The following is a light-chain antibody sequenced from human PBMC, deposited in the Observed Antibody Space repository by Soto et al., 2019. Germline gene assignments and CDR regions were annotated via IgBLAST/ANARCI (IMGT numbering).Light chain of an antibody. CDR2: GAS. Sequence: EIVMTQSPATLSVSPGERATLSCRASQSVSSNLAWYQQKPGQAPRLRIYGASTRATGITARFSGSGSGTEFTITISSLQSEDFAVYYCQQYNNWPPYTFGQGTKLEIK. CDR1: QSVSSN. CDR3: QQYNNWPPYT. J-gene: IGKJ2*01. V-gene: IGKV3-15*01.